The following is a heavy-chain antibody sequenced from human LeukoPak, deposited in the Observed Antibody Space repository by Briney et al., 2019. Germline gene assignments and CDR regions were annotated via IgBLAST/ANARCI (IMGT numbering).Heavy chain of an antibody. Sequence: ASVKVSCKASGYTFTSYDINWVRQAPGQGLEWMGWMGARHGYTGSAQRFQGRITMTRDTSISTAYMELSSLTSDDTAVYYSARGWISGDVSEYYFEIWGQGTLVTVSS. D-gene: IGHD5/OR15-5a*01. CDR1: GYTFTSYD. V-gene: IGHV1-8*01. CDR2: MGARHGYT. CDR3: ARGWISGDVSEYYFEI. J-gene: IGHJ4*02.